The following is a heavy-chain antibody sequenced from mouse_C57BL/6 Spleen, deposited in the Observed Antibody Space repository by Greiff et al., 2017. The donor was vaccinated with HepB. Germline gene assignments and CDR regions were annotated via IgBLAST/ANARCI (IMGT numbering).Heavy chain of an antibody. CDR2: INPNYGTT. V-gene: IGHV1-39*01. J-gene: IGHJ4*01. Sequence: VQLKESGPELVKPGASVKISCKASGYSFTDYNMNWVKQSNGKSLEWIGVINPNYGTTSYNQKFKGKATLTVDQSSSTAYMQLNSLTSEDSAVYYCASIYYYGSSYLYYAMDYWGQGTSVTVSS. D-gene: IGHD1-1*01. CDR1: GYSFTDYN. CDR3: ASIYYYGSSYLYYAMDY.